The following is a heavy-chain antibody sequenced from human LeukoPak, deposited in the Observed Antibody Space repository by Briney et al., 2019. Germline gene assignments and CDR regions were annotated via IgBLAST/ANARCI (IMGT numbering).Heavy chain of an antibody. V-gene: IGHV3-15*01. J-gene: IGHJ4*02. Sequence: GGSLRLSCAASGFTFSNAWMSWVRQAPGKGLEWVGRIKSKADGGTTDDAAPVQDRFSISRDDSKHTLYLQMNSLKAEDTAVYYCTTEHTLGKVGAIDYWGQGTLVTVSS. CDR3: TTEHTLGKVGAIDY. CDR1: GFTFSNAW. D-gene: IGHD1-26*01. CDR2: IKSKADGGTT.